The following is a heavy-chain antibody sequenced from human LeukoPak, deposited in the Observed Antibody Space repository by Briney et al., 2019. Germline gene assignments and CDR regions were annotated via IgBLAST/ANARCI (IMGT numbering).Heavy chain of an antibody. CDR2: IYHSGST. V-gene: IGHV4-38-2*02. CDR3: ARDRVGATAIDY. Sequence: SETLSLTCTVSGYSISSAYYWGWIRQPPGKGLEWIGNIYHSGSTYYNPSLRGRVTISVDTSKNQFSLKLNSMTAADTAVYYCARDRVGATAIDYWGQGTLVTVSS. J-gene: IGHJ4*02. D-gene: IGHD1-26*01. CDR1: GYSISSAYY.